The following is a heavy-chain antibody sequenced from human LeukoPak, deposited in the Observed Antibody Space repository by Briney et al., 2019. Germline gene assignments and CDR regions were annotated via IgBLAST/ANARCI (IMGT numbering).Heavy chain of an antibody. D-gene: IGHD3-16*01. J-gene: IGHJ6*03. Sequence: ASVKVSCKASGYSFTSYGISWVGQAPGQGLEWMGWISVYNGNTNYAQKLQGRVTMTTDTSTSTAYMELRSLRSDDTAVYYCARARGGSYYYNYMDVWGKGTTVTVSS. CDR3: ARARGGSYYYNYMDV. CDR2: ISVYNGNT. CDR1: GYSFTSYG. V-gene: IGHV1-18*01.